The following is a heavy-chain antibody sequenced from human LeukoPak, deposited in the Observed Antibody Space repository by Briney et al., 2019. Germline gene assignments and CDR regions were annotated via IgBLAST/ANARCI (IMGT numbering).Heavy chain of an antibody. CDR3: ARVDYDILTGYYTGFDY. Sequence: SETLSLTCTVSGGSISSYYWSWIRQPPGKGLEWIGYIYYSGSTNYNPSLKSRVTILVDTSKNQFSLKLSSVTAADTAVYYCARVDYDILTGYYTGFDYWGQGTLVTVSS. D-gene: IGHD3-9*01. CDR1: GGSISSYY. V-gene: IGHV4-59*01. J-gene: IGHJ4*02. CDR2: IYYSGST.